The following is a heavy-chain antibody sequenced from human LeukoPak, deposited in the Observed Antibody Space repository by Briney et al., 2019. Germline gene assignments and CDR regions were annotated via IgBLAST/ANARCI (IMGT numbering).Heavy chain of an antibody. V-gene: IGHV5-51*01. D-gene: IGHD6-25*01. Sequence: GESLKISCKGSGYSFTSSWIGWVRQMSGKGLEWMGIIYPGDSDTRYSPSFQGQVTMSADKSISTAYLPWSSLKASDTAMYYCARQPAPAIGDYFEYWGQGTLVTVSS. CDR1: GYSFTSSW. CDR2: IYPGDSDT. CDR3: ARQPAPAIGDYFEY. J-gene: IGHJ4*02.